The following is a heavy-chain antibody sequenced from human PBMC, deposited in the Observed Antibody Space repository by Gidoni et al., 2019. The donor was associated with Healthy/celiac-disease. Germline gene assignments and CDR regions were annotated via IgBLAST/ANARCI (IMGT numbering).Heavy chain of an antibody. D-gene: IGHD4-17*01. V-gene: IGHV4-39*01. CDR3: ARQRTGYYGEDLYYFDY. CDR1: GGSISSGTYY. CDR2: IYYSGHT. J-gene: IGHJ4*02. Sequence: GLVKPSETLSLTCTVSGGSISSGTYYWGWIRQPPGKGLEWIGTIYYSGHTYYNPSLKSRVTISVDTSKNQFSLKLSSVTAADTAVYYCARQRTGYYGEDLYYFDYWGQGTLVIVSS.